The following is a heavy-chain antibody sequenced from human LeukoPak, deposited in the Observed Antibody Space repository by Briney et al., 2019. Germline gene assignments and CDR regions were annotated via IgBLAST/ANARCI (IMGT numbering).Heavy chain of an antibody. J-gene: IGHJ4*02. CDR1: GFTFSDYD. D-gene: IGHD3-16*01. CDR2: ISGSGGSGGT. V-gene: IGHV3-23*01. CDR3: AKDIWGGNEG. Sequence: GGSLRLSCAASGFTFSDYDMSWVRQAPGKGLEWVSAISGSGGSGGTYYADFVKGRFTISRDNSKDTLYLQMSSLRAEDTAVYYCAKDIWGGNEGWGQGTLVTVSS.